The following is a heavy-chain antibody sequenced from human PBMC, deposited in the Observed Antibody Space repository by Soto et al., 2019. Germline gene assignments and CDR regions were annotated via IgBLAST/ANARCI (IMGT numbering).Heavy chain of an antibody. CDR1: GFTFSNAW. CDR3: FTGVAMVRSGAFAY. CDR2: IKSKTDGGTT. D-gene: IGHD3-10*01. J-gene: IGHJ4*02. V-gene: IGHV3-15*07. Sequence: EVHLVESGGGLVKPGGSLRVSCAASGFTFSNAWMFWVRQAPGKGPEWVGRIKSKTDGGTTDYNTLMKDRFTISREDSKHSLDLELSSLHIEDTALYYCFTGVAMVRSGAFAYWGEGDLVTVSS.